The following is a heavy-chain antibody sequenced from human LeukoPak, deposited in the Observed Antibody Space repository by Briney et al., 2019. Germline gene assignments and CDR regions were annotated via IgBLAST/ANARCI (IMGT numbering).Heavy chain of an antibody. CDR2: ISSSSSTI. Sequence: PGGSLPQSCAASGFTFSSYSMNWVRQAPGKGLEWVSYISSSSSTIYYADSVKGRFTISRDNAKNSLYLQMNSLRAEDTAVYYCARDLDFWAGYYFGYWGQGTLVTVSS. V-gene: IGHV3-48*01. CDR3: ARDLDFWAGYYFGY. J-gene: IGHJ4*02. CDR1: GFTFSSYS. D-gene: IGHD3/OR15-3a*01.